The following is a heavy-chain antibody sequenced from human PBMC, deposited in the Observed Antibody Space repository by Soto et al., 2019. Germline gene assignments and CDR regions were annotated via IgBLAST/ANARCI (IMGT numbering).Heavy chain of an antibody. D-gene: IGHD3-3*01. V-gene: IGHV1-24*01. Sequence: ASVKVSCKVSGYTLTELSMHWVRQAPGKGLEWMGGFDPEDGETIYAQKFQGRVTMTEDTSTDTAYMELSNLRSEDTAVYYCAIGMGYDFWSGPDFDYWGQGTLVTVSS. CDR2: FDPEDGET. CDR3: AIGMGYDFWSGPDFDY. J-gene: IGHJ4*02. CDR1: GYTLTELS.